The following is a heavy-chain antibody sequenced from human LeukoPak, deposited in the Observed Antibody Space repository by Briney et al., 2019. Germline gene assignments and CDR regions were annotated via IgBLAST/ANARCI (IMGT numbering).Heavy chain of an antibody. CDR1: GLTFRSYV. CDR2: ISDSGGST. CDR3: AKVIYYYDRPGAFEM. J-gene: IGHJ3*02. D-gene: IGHD3-22*01. Sequence: GGSLRLSCAASGLTFRSYVMSWVRQAPGKGLEWVSTISDSGGSTYYADSVKGRFTISRDNSKNTLYLQMNSLRADDTAVYYCAKVIYYYDRPGAFEMSGQGTMVTVSS. V-gene: IGHV3-23*01.